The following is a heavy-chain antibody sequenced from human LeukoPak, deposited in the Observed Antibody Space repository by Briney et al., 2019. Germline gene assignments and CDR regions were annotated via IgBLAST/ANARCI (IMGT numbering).Heavy chain of an antibody. Sequence: SETLSLTCTDSGGSISSSSYYWGWIRQPPGKGLEWIGYIYYSGSTNYNPSLKSRVTISVDTSKNQFSLKLSSVTAADTAVYYCARHVRGYSYGYGEVRDAFDIWGQGTMVTVSS. CDR3: ARHVRGYSYGYGEVRDAFDI. D-gene: IGHD5-18*01. V-gene: IGHV4-61*05. CDR1: GGSISSSSYY. J-gene: IGHJ3*02. CDR2: IYYSGST.